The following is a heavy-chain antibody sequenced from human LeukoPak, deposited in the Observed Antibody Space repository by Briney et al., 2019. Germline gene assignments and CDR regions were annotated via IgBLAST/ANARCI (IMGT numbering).Heavy chain of an antibody. CDR3: ARVGSGWYYYYYYMDV. Sequence: GGSLRLSCAASGFTFSSYSMNWVRQAPGKGLVWVSRINSDGSSTSYADSVKGRFTISRDNAKNTLYLQMNSLRAEDTAVYYCARVGSGWYYYYYYMDVWGKGTTVTISS. CDR1: GFTFSSYS. D-gene: IGHD6-19*01. V-gene: IGHV3-74*01. J-gene: IGHJ6*03. CDR2: INSDGSST.